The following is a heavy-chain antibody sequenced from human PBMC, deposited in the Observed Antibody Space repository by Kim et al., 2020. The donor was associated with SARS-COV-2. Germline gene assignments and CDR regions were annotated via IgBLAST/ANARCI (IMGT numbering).Heavy chain of an antibody. Sequence: GETIDAQKFKGRVTMTEDTSTDTAYMELSSLRSEDTAVYYCATGPSRSWWGQGTLVTVSS. CDR3: ATGPSRSW. D-gene: IGHD2-2*01. J-gene: IGHJ4*02. CDR2: GET. V-gene: IGHV1-24*01.